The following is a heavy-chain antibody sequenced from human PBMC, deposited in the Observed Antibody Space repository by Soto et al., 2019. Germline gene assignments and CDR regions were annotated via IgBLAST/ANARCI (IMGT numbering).Heavy chain of an antibody. V-gene: IGHV4-34*01. CDR1: GGSFSGYY. CDR3: ASSVAADTKTYNWFDP. Sequence: PSETLSLTCAVYGGSFSGYYWSWIRQPPGKGLEWIGEINHSGSTNYNPSLKSRVTISVDTSKNQFSLKLSSVTAADTAVYYCASSVAADTKTYNWFDPWGQGTLVTVSS. J-gene: IGHJ5*02. CDR2: INHSGST. D-gene: IGHD6-19*01.